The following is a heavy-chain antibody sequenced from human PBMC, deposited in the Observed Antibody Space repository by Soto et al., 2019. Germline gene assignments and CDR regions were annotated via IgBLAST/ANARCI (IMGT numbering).Heavy chain of an antibody. D-gene: IGHD2-2*01. CDR1: AGSFSDNY. Sequence: SETLSLTCAVYAGSFSDNYWSWIRQPPGKGLEWIGEINQSGSTNYNPSLKSRVTISVDTSKNQFSLKLSSVTAADTAVYYCARGLTYCSSTTCAETRFDPWGQGTRVTVSS. J-gene: IGHJ5*02. CDR2: INQSGST. V-gene: IGHV4-34*01. CDR3: ARGLTYCSSTTCAETRFDP.